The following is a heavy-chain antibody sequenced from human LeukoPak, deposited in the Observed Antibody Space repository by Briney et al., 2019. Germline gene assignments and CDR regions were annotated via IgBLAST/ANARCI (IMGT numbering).Heavy chain of an antibody. D-gene: IGHD3-16*02. CDR2: ISAYNGNT. Sequence: ASLKVSCKASGGTFSSYAISWVRQAPGQGLEWVGWISAYNGNTNYAQKFQGRVTITAEKSPSTAYMGLSSLRSEDTAVYYCARDNDYVWGSYRTQSYYMDVWGKGTTVTVSS. CDR1: GGTFSSYA. CDR3: ARDNDYVWGSYRTQSYYMDV. J-gene: IGHJ6*03. V-gene: IGHV1-69*10.